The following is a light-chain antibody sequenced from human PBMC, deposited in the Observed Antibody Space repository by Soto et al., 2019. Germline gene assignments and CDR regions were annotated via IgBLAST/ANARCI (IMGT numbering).Light chain of an antibody. J-gene: IGKJ2*01. Sequence: EIVLTQSPGTLSLSPGERATLSCRASQTVSTNYLAWYQQKPGQAPRLLIYGASSRATGIPDRFSGSGSGTDFILTISRLEPEDFPVYYCQQYGSSPRTFGQGTKLEIK. CDR3: QQYGSSPRT. V-gene: IGKV3-20*01. CDR1: QTVSTNY. CDR2: GAS.